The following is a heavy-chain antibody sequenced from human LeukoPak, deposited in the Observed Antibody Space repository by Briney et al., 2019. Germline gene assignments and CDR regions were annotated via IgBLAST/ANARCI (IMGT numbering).Heavy chain of an antibody. Sequence: SVKVSCKASGGTFSSYAISWVRQAPGQGLEWMGGIIPIFGTANYAQKFQGRVTMTRDTSTSTVYMDLSSLRSEDTAFYYCASKGSCTGGSCYSLDYWGQGTLVTVSS. CDR2: IIPIFGTA. J-gene: IGHJ4*02. CDR1: GGTFSSYA. V-gene: IGHV1-69*05. CDR3: ASKGSCTGGSCYSLDY. D-gene: IGHD2-15*01.